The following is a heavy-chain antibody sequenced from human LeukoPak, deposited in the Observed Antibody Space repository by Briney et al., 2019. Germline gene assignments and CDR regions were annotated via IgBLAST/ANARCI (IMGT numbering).Heavy chain of an antibody. CDR2: INPNSGGT. D-gene: IGHD5-12*01. CDR1: GYTFTGYY. J-gene: IGHJ4*02. Sequence: ASVKVSCKASGYTFTGYYMHWVRQAPGQGLEWMGWINPNSGGTNYALKFQGRVTMTRDTSISTAFMELSRLTSDDTAVYYCTGGATTPAYWGQGTLVTVSS. V-gene: IGHV1-2*02. CDR3: TGGATTPAY.